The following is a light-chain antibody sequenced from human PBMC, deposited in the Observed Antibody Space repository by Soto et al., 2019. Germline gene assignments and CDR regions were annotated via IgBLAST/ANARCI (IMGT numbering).Light chain of an antibody. CDR3: QSYDSTLSARYV. Sequence: QSVLAQPPSVSWAPGQRVTISCTGSSSNIGADYDVHLYQQRPGTAPKLLIFGNNNRPSGVPDRFSGSKSGTSASLAITGLQAEDEGDYYCQSYDSTLSARYVFGTGTKVTVL. CDR2: GNN. V-gene: IGLV1-40*01. J-gene: IGLJ1*01. CDR1: SSNIGADYD.